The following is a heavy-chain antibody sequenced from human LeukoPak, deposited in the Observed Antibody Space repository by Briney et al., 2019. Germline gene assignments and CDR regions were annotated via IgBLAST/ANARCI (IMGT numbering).Heavy chain of an antibody. CDR1: GFTFSNYY. CDR2: INSDGGST. J-gene: IGHJ4*02. D-gene: IGHD3-16*01. V-gene: IGHV3-74*01. Sequence: QPGRSLRLSCAASGFTFSNYYMHWVRQVPGNGLLWVSRINSDGGSTAYADSVKGRFTISRDNAKNTLYLQMNSLRAEDTGVYYCASPSGSYASRIDYWGQGTLVTVSS. CDR3: ASPSGSYASRIDY.